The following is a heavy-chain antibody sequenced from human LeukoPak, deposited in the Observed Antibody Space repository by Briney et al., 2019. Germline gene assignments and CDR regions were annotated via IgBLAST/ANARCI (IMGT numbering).Heavy chain of an antibody. CDR1: GFTFSSYA. V-gene: IGHV4-34*01. D-gene: IGHD2-2*02. CDR2: INHSGST. CDR3: ARLDPNRYCSSTSCYRGDY. Sequence: GSLRLSCAASGFTFSSYAMSWVRQAPGKGLEWIGEINHSGSTNYNPSLKSRVTISVDTSKNQFSLKLSSVTAADTAVYYCARLDPNRYCSSTSCYRGDYWGQGTLVTVSS. J-gene: IGHJ4*02.